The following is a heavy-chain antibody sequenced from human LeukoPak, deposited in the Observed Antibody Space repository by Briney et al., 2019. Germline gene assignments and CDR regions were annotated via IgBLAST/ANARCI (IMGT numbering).Heavy chain of an antibody. CDR3: ARSTYCSSTSCYRQNNWFDP. CDR1: GGSFSSGSYY. D-gene: IGHD2-2*02. V-gene: IGHV4-61*01. CDR2: IYYSGST. J-gene: IGHJ5*02. Sequence: SETLSLTCTVSGGSFSSGSYYWSWLRQPPGKGLEWIGYIYYSGSTNYNPSPKSRVTISVDTSKNQFSLKLSSVTAADTAVYYCARSTYCSSTSCYRQNNWFDPWGQGTLVTVSS.